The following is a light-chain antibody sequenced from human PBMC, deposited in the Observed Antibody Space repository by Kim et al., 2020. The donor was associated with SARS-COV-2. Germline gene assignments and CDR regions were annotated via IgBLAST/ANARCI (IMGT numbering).Light chain of an antibody. Sequence: QSVLTQPPSVSGAPGQRVTISCTGSTSNIGAGYDVHWYQQFPGIAPKLLMYGNSNRPSGVPDRFSASKSGTSASLAITGLQAEDEADYYYQSYDSSLSGWVFGGGTQLTVL. J-gene: IGLJ3*02. CDR1: TSNIGAGYD. CDR3: QSYDSSLSGWV. CDR2: GNS. V-gene: IGLV1-40*01.